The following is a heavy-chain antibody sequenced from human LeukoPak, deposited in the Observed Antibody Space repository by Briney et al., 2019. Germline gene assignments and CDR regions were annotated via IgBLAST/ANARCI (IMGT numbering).Heavy chain of an antibody. D-gene: IGHD6-6*01. J-gene: IGHJ4*02. CDR1: GFTFSSSN. Sequence: PGGSLRLSCAASGFTFSSSNMNWVRQAPGKGQEWISVIYSGGSTHYADSVKGRFTISRDNSKNTLFLQMNSLRAEDTAVYYCAKEEQQFDYFDYWGQGTLVTVSS. CDR3: AKEEQQFDYFDY. V-gene: IGHV3-53*01. CDR2: IYSGGST.